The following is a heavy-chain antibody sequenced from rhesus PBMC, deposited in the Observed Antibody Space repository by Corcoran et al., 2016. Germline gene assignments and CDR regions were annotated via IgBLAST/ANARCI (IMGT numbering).Heavy chain of an antibody. Sequence: EVQLVESGGGLAKPGGSLRLSCAASGFTFSDYYMHWVRQASGKGLGWVSRICNCGGKTGYADHVKSRFTISRRNAQNTQYLQMNSLRAEDTALDYCARAVCTGSGCYGDHWGQGVLVTVSS. D-gene: IGHD2-21*01. CDR2: ICNCGGKT. CDR1: GFTFSDYY. CDR3: ARAVCTGSGCYGDH. J-gene: IGHJ4*01. V-gene: IGHV3-59*01.